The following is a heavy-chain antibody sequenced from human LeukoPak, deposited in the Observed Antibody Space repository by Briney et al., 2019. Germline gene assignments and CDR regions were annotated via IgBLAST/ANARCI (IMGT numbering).Heavy chain of an antibody. CDR3: AKYRVSHFWSGPSYYMDV. CDR1: GFTFSSYA. J-gene: IGHJ6*03. V-gene: IGHV3-23*01. CDR2: ISGSGGST. D-gene: IGHD3-3*02. Sequence: GGSLRLSCAASGFTFSSYAMSWVRQAPGKGLEWVSAISGSGGSTYYADSVKGRFTISRDNSKNTLYLQMNSLRAEDTAVYYCAKYRVSHFWSGPSYYMDVRGKGTTVTVSS.